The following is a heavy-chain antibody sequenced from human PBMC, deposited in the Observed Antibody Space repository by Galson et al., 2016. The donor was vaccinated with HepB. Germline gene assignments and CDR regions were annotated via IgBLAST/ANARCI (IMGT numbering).Heavy chain of an antibody. D-gene: IGHD3-10*01. CDR3: ARDRRGASSWYAGARQVNAMDV. CDR1: GYTFSNFG. V-gene: IGHV1-18*01. CDR2: ISAYVGNA. J-gene: IGHJ6*02. Sequence: SVKVSCKASGYTFSNFGISWVRQAPGRGLEWMGWISAYVGNANFIKNFQGRLTMTTNTSTGTAYMELRSLTSNDTAIYYCARDRRGASSWYAGARQVNAMDVWGQGTTVTVSS.